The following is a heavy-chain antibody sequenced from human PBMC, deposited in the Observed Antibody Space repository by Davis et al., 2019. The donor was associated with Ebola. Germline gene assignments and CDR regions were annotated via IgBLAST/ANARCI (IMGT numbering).Heavy chain of an antibody. V-gene: IGHV1-2*02. CDR3: ARDSLVGATAY. Sequence: ASVQVSCKASGYTFTGYYMHCVRHAPGQGLEWMGWFNPNSGGTNYAQKLQGRVIITTDTSTSTAYMELRSLRSDDTAVYYCARDSLVGATAYWGQGTLVTVSS. J-gene: IGHJ4*02. D-gene: IGHD1-26*01. CDR1: GYTFTGYY. CDR2: FNPNSGGT.